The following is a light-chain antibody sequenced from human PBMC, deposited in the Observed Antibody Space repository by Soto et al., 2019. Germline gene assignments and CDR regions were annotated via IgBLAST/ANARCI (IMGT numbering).Light chain of an antibody. CDR3: CSYTTSNTRQIV. V-gene: IGLV2-14*01. CDR1: SSGVGGYNY. Sequence: QSALTQPASVSGSPGQSITISCTGTSSGVGGYNYVSWYQQQPGKAPKFMIYDVTNRPSGVSNRFSGSKSGNTASLTISGLQAEDEVDYYCCSYTTSNTRQIVFGTGTKLTVL. CDR2: DVT. J-gene: IGLJ1*01.